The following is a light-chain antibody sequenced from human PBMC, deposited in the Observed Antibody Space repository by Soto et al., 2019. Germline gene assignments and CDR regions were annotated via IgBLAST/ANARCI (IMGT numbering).Light chain of an antibody. CDR3: SSYTSSSLYV. CDR2: DVS. J-gene: IGLJ1*01. V-gene: IGLV2-14*01. CDR1: SSDVGGYTY. Sequence: QSALTQPASVSGSPGQSITISCTGSSSDVGGYTYVSWYQQHPGKAPKLMIYDVSTRPSGVSNRFSGSKSGNTASLTISGLQAEDGAEYYCSSYTSSSLYVFGTGTKLTVL.